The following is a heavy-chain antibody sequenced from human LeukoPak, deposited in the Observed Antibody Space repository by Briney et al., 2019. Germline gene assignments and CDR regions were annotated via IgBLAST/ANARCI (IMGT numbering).Heavy chain of an antibody. CDR1: GFTFSSYG. D-gene: IGHD1-26*01. CDR2: IWYDASNR. Sequence: GGSLRLSCAASGFTFSSYGMHWVRQAPGQGLEWVAVIWYDASNRYYADSVKGRFTVSRDNSKNTLYLQMNSLRPEGMAVYYCARDRRETLYYYGMDVWGQGTTVTVSS. V-gene: IGHV3-33*01. J-gene: IGHJ6*02. CDR3: ARDRRETLYYYGMDV.